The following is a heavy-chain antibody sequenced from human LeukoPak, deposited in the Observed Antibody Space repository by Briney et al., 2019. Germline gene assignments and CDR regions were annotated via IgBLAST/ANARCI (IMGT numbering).Heavy chain of an antibody. D-gene: IGHD3-3*01. J-gene: IGHJ4*02. CDR1: CGSISSSSYY. CDR2: IYYSGST. V-gene: IGHV4-39*07. Sequence: SETLSLTCTVSCGSISSSSYYWGWIRQPPGKALEWIGSIYYSGSTNYNPSLKSRVTISVDTSKNQFSLKLSSVTAADTAVYYCARLKRDDFWSGYSYYFDYWGQGTLVTVSS. CDR3: ARLKRDDFWSGYSYYFDY.